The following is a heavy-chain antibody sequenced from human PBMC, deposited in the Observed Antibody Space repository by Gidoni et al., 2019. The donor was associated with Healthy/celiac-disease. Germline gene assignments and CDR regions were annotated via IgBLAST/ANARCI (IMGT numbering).Heavy chain of an antibody. J-gene: IGHJ4*02. D-gene: IGHD2-21*02. CDR2: IIPIFGTA. V-gene: IGHV1-69*01. CDR1: GCTFSRYA. Sequence: QVQLVQSGAEVQKPGSSVKVSCKASGCTFSRYAISWVRQAPGQGLEWMGGIIPIFGTANYAQKVQGRVTITADESTSTAYMELSSLRSEDTAVYYCARGLAYCGGDCYSDYWGQGTLVTVSS. CDR3: ARGLAYCGGDCYSDY.